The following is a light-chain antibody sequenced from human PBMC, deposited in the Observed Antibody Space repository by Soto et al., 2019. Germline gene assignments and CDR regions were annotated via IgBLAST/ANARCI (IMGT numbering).Light chain of an antibody. J-gene: IGKJ5*01. CDR3: KQYNNWIN. Sequence: EVAMAQAPVALCVSPVQIPTHSCRASQRVNINLAWYQQKPGQAPRLLIYGASTRATGIPARFSGSGSGTEFTLTISSLQSEDFAVYYCKQYNNWINCGKGTRLEIK. CDR1: QRVNIN. V-gene: IGKV3-15*01. CDR2: GAS.